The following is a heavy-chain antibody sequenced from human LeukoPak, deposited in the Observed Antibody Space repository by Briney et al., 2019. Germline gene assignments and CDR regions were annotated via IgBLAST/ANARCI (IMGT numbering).Heavy chain of an antibody. CDR1: GGTFSSYA. V-gene: IGHV1-69*06. J-gene: IGHJ4*02. Sequence: ASVKVTCKASGGTFSSYAISWVRQAPGQGLEWMGGIIPIFGTANYAQKFQGRVTITADKSTSTAYMELSSLRSEDTAVYYCARARKVDRRRDGYNFDYWGQGTLVTVSS. CDR3: ARARKVDRRRDGYNFDY. D-gene: IGHD5-24*01. CDR2: IIPIFGTA.